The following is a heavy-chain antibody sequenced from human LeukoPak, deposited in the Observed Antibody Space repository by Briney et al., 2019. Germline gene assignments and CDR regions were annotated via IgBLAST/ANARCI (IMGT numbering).Heavy chain of an antibody. J-gene: IGHJ5*02. Sequence: SETLSLTCAVSGYSIGSGYYWGWIRQPPGKGLEWIGSIYQSGSTYYNPSLKSRVTISVDTSKNQFSLKLSSVTAADTAVYYCARGRGIVGATEFDPWGQGTLVTVSS. CDR1: GYSIGSGYY. CDR2: IYQSGST. CDR3: ARGRGIVGATEFDP. V-gene: IGHV4-38-2*01. D-gene: IGHD1-26*01.